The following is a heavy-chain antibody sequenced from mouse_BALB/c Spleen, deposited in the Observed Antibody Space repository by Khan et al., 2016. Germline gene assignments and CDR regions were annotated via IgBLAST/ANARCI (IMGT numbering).Heavy chain of an antibody. Sequence: QVQLQQSGAELAKPGASVKMSCKASGFTFTTYWMHWVKQRPGQGLEWIGYINPSTGYAEYNQKFKDKATLTADKSSSTAYMQLSSLTSEDSAVYYCASIPTATFGYWGLGTSVTVSS. CDR2: INPSTGYA. CDR1: GFTFTTYW. D-gene: IGHD1-2*01. V-gene: IGHV1-7*01. J-gene: IGHJ4*01. CDR3: ASIPTATFGY.